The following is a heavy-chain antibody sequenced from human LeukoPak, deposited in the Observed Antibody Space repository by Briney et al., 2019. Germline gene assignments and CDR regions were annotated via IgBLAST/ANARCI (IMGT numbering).Heavy chain of an antibody. CDR2: ISSSGSTI. Sequence: GGSLRLSCAASGFTFSSYGMTWVRQAPGKGLEWVSYISSSGSTIYYADSVKGRFTISRDNAKNSLYLQMNSLRAEDTAVYYCARGVRAVDAFDIWGQGTMVTVSS. D-gene: IGHD5/OR15-5a*01. J-gene: IGHJ3*02. CDR1: GFTFSSYG. V-gene: IGHV3-48*04. CDR3: ARGVRAVDAFDI.